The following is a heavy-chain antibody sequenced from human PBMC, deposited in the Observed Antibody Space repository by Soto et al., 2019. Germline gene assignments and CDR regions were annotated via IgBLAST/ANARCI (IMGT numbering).Heavy chain of an antibody. CDR2: ISNSGST. V-gene: IGHV4-59*01. CDR3: ARIYCSFTTCSLYDY. D-gene: IGHD2-2*01. Sequence: SETLSLTCTVSGDSISGYYWSWIRQPPGKGLEWIGYISNSGSTNYNPSLKSRVTISGDTSKNQFSLRLSSVTAADTAVYYCARIYCSFTTCSLYDYWGQGTPVTVSS. J-gene: IGHJ4*02. CDR1: GDSISGYY.